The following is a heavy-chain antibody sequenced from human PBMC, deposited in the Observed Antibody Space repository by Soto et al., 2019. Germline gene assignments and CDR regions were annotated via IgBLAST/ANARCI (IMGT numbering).Heavy chain of an antibody. Sequence: NPGGSLRLSCAASGFTFSDYYMSWIRQAPGKGLEWVSYISSSGSTIYYADSVKGRFTISRDNAKNSLYLQMNSLRAEDTAVYYCARDLKTTTPSRIAFDIWGQGTMVTVSS. J-gene: IGHJ3*02. V-gene: IGHV3-11*01. CDR2: ISSSGSTI. CDR3: ARDLKTTTPSRIAFDI. D-gene: IGHD4-17*01. CDR1: GFTFSDYY.